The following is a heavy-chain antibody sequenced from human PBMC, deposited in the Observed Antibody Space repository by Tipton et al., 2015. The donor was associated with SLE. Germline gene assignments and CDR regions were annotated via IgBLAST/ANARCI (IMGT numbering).Heavy chain of an antibody. V-gene: IGHV4-39*07. D-gene: IGHD3-10*02. CDR3: ASRRDVRGTLFDP. J-gene: IGHJ5*02. CDR1: GASISSFSYY. Sequence: LRLSCTVSGASISSFSYYWGWIRQPPGKGLEWIGNMYYTGSTYYNPSLKSRVTISVDTSKNQFSLKLSSLTAADTAVYYCASRRDVRGTLFDPWGQGTLVTVSS. CDR2: MYYTGST.